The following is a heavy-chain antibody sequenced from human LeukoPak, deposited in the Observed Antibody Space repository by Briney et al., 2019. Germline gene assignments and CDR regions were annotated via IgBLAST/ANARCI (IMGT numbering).Heavy chain of an antibody. CDR3: AKDRIAAAGALPDY. Sequence: GGSLRLSCAASGFTFSDYYMSWIRQAPGKGLEWVSYISSSGSTIYYADSVKGRFTVSRDNSKNALYLQMNSLRADDTAVYYCAKDRIAAAGALPDYWGQGTLVTVPS. CDR1: GFTFSDYY. V-gene: IGHV3-11*04. CDR2: ISSSGSTI. J-gene: IGHJ4*02. D-gene: IGHD6-13*01.